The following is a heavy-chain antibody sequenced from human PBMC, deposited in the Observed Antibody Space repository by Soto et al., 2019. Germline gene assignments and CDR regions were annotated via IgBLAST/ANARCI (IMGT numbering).Heavy chain of an antibody. CDR2: INAGNGNT. D-gene: IGHD6-13*01. CDR1: GYTFTSYA. Sequence: ASVKVSCKASGYTFTSYAMHWVRQAPGQRLEWMGWINAGNGNTKYSQKFQGRVTITRDTSASTAYMELSSLRSEDTAVYYCARSEGSSWYWFDPWGQGTLVTVSS. V-gene: IGHV1-3*01. CDR3: ARSEGSSWYWFDP. J-gene: IGHJ5*02.